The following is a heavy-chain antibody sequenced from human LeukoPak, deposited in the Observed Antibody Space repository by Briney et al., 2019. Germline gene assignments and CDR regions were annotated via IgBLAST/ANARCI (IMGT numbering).Heavy chain of an antibody. Sequence: GGSLRLFCAASGFTFSSYAMSWVRQAPGKGLEWVSAISGSGGSTYYADSVKGRFTISRDNSKNTLYLQMNSLRAEDTAVYYCAKGYCSSTSCYGIDYWGQGTLVTVSS. CDR3: AKGYCSSTSCYGIDY. CDR2: ISGSGGST. CDR1: GFTFSSYA. D-gene: IGHD2-2*01. J-gene: IGHJ4*02. V-gene: IGHV3-23*01.